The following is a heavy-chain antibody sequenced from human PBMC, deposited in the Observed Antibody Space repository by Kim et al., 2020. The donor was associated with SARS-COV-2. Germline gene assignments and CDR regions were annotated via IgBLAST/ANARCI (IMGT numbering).Heavy chain of an antibody. D-gene: IGHD6-13*01. CDR3: AKDASAVAGNYFDS. CDR2: LYVRGKT. Sequence: GGSLRLSCAVSGLSVSDNYMAWVRQVPGKGLEWIATLYVRGKTDYARSVKGRFTISRDTSGNTLSLQMNSLRAEDTAIYYCAKDASAVAGNYFDSWGQGTLVTVSS. V-gene: IGHV3-53*01. J-gene: IGHJ4*02. CDR1: GLSVSDNY.